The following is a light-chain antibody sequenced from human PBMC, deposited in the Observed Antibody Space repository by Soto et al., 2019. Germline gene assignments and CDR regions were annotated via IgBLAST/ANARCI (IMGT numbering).Light chain of an antibody. CDR3: SSYAGSNNWN. CDR1: SSDVGGYKY. CDR2: EVS. V-gene: IGLV2-8*01. Sequence: QSARTQPPSASGSPGQSVTISCNGTSSDVGGYKYVSWYQQHPGKAPKLMIYEVSKRPSGVPDRFSGSKSGNTASLIVSGLQAEDEADYYCSSYAGSNNWNFGTGTKLTVL. J-gene: IGLJ1*01.